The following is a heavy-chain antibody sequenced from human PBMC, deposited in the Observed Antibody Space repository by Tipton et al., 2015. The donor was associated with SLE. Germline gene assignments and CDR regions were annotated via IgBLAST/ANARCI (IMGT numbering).Heavy chain of an antibody. Sequence: SLRLSCAASGFTFSNAWMSWVRQAPGKGLEWVGRIKSKTDGGTTDYAAPVKDRFTISRDDSKNTLYLQMNSLKTEDTAVYYCTTDPFQDGYLDYWGQGTLVTVSS. CDR3: TTDPFQDGYLDY. J-gene: IGHJ4*02. CDR2: IKSKTDGGTT. CDR1: GFTFSNAW. V-gene: IGHV3-15*01. D-gene: IGHD2-15*01.